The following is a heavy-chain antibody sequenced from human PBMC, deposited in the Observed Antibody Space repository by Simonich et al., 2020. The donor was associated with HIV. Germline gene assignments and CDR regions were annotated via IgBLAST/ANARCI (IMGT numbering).Heavy chain of an antibody. CDR3: ARGAPSVAAAREVWFDP. J-gene: IGHJ5*02. Sequence: QVQLQQWGAGLVKPSETLSLTCAVYGGSFSGYYWTWIRQPPGKGLEWIGEINHSGRTHYNPTRKSRAIISVEASKNQFSLKLRSVTAADTAVYYCARGAPSVAAAREVWFDPWGQGTLVTVSS. D-gene: IGHD6-25*01. V-gene: IGHV4-34*02. CDR2: INHSGRT. CDR1: GGSFSGYY.